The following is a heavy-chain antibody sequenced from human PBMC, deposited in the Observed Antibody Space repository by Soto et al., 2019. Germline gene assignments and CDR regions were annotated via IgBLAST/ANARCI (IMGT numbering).Heavy chain of an antibody. CDR2: INSDGSTI. CDR3: ARVGNGNWYFDL. CDR1: GFTFSSYW. V-gene: IGHV3-74*01. Sequence: EVQLVESGGGLVQPGGYLSLSCAASGFTFSSYWMHWVRQAPVKGLVWVSRINSDGSTISYADSVKGRFTISRDNAKNTLYLQMNTLSAEDTAVYYCARVGNGNWYFDLCCRGTLVTVSS. J-gene: IGHJ2*01. D-gene: IGHD1-1*01.